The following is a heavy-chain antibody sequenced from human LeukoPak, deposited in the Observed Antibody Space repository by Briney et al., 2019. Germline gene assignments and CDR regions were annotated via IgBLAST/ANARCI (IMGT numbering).Heavy chain of an antibody. D-gene: IGHD5-12*01. V-gene: IGHV4-59*02. CDR3: ARVTSGYDYDWFDP. CDR2: IYYTGST. Sequence: NPSETLSLTCTVSGGSVSSYYWSWIRQPPGKGLEWIGCIYYTGSTNYNPSLKSRVTISVATSKNQFSLKLSSVTAADTAVYYCARVTSGYDYDWFDPWGQGTLVTVSS. CDR1: GGSVSSYY. J-gene: IGHJ5*02.